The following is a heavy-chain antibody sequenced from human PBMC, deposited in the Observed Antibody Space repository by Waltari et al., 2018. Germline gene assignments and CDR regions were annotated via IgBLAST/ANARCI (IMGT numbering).Heavy chain of an antibody. CDR1: GGSFSAYY. Sequence: QVQLQQWGAGLLQPSETLSLTCAVYGGSFSAYYLSWIRQPPGKGREWIGEIKHSGSTNYNPSLKSRVTIAADTSKNQFSLKLSSVTAADTAVYYWARGPRDWGQGTLVTVSS. J-gene: IGHJ4*02. CDR2: IKHSGST. CDR3: ARGPRD. V-gene: IGHV4-34*01.